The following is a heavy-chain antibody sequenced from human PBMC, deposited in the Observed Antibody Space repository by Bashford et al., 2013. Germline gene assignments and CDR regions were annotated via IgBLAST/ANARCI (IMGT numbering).Heavy chain of an antibody. CDR1: GYTFTSYG. CDR2: ISAYNGNT. Sequence: ASVKVSCKASGYTFTSYGISWVRQAPGQGLEWMGWISAYNGNTNYAQKLQGRVTMTTDTSTSTAYMELRSLRSDDTAVYYCASSTYYYDSSGYYGYWGQGTLVTVSS. J-gene: IGHJ4*02. CDR3: ASSTYYYDSSGYYGY. D-gene: IGHD3-22*01. V-gene: IGHV1-18*01.